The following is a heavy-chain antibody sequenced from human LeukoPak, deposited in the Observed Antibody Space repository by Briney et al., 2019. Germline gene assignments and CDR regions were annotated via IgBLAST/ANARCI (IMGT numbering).Heavy chain of an antibody. CDR1: GDSITSGGYH. Sequence: MPSQTLSLTCTVSGDSITSGGYHWTWIRQHPGKGLERIWYISNSGSTYYNPSLKSRVNISMDTSKNQFSLSLTSVTAADTAVYYCARDYGDYFRWFDPWGQGTLVTVSS. CDR3: ARDYGDYFRWFDP. D-gene: IGHD4-17*01. J-gene: IGHJ5*02. V-gene: IGHV4-31*03. CDR2: ISNSGST.